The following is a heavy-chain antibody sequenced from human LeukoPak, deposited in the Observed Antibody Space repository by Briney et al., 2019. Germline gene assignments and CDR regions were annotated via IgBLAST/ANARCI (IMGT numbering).Heavy chain of an antibody. D-gene: IGHD3-3*01. CDR3: ARGPTYYDFWSGYYYDYYYGMDV. Sequence: GGSLRLSCAASGFTFSSYSMNWVRQAPGKGLEWVSCISSSSSTIYYADSVKGRFTISRDNAKNSLYLQMNSLRAEDTAVYYCARGPTYYDFWSGYYYDYYYGMDVWGQGTTVTVSS. J-gene: IGHJ6*02. CDR1: GFTFSSYS. V-gene: IGHV3-48*01. CDR2: ISSSSSTI.